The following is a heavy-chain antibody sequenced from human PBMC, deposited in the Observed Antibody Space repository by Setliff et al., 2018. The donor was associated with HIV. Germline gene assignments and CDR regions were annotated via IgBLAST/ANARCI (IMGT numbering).Heavy chain of an antibody. J-gene: IGHJ4*02. CDR3: ARDSGTVGADDY. Sequence: GGSLRLSCAASGFTFSRYAMTWVRQAPGKGLEWVAYISAGSSLIYYVESVKGRSTISRDNAKNSLYLQMNTLRTEDTAVYYCARDSGTVGADDYWGQGTLVTVSS. CDR2: ISAGSSLI. V-gene: IGHV3-48*01. D-gene: IGHD1-26*01. CDR1: GFTFSRYA.